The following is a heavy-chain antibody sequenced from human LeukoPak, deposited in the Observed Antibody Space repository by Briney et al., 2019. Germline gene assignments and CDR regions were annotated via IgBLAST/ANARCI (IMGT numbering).Heavy chain of an antibody. CDR1: GLTFSSYE. CDR2: ISESGSAI. CDR3: ARDQYNYGYVSWFDP. J-gene: IGHJ5*02. D-gene: IGHD5-18*01. V-gene: IGHV3-48*03. Sequence: PGGSLRLSCAASGLTFSSYEMNWVRLAPGKGLEWVSYISESGSAIYYADSVKGRFTISRDNAKNSLYLQMNSLRAEDTAVYYCARDQYNYGYVSWFDPWGQGTLVTVSS.